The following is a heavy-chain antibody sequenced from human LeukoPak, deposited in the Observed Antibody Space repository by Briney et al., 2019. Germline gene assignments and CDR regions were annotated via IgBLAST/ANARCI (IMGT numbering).Heavy chain of an antibody. D-gene: IGHD3-3*01. CDR1: GFTFDDYA. CDR2: ISWNSGSI. CDR3: AKESGDPTYFDY. J-gene: IGHJ4*02. Sequence: PGRSLRLSCAASGFTFDDYAMHWVRQAPGKGLEWVSGISWNSGSIGYADSVKGRFTISRDNAKNSLYLQMNSLRAEDTALYYCAKESGDPTYFDYWGQGTLVTVSS. V-gene: IGHV3-9*01.